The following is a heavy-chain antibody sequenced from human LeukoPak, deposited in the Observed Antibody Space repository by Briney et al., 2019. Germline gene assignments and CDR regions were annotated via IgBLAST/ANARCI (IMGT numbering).Heavy chain of an antibody. CDR3: AREYSSFEFDY. CDR1: GFTFSSYW. CDR2: INTDGSST. V-gene: IGHV3-74*01. J-gene: IGHJ4*02. Sequence: GGSLRLSCAASGFTFSSYWMHWVRQAPGKGLVWVSRINTDGSSTSYADSVKGRFTISRDNAKNTLYLQMNSLRAEDTAVYYCAREYSSFEFDYWGQGTLVTVSS. D-gene: IGHD6-6*01.